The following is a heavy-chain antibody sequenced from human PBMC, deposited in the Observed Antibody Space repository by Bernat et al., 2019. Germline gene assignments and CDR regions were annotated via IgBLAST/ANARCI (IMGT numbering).Heavy chain of an antibody. CDR1: GYTFTSYG. CDR3: ARLAAAYYDVWSGYYPY. CDR2: ISAYNGNT. Sequence: QVQLVQSGAEVKKPGASVKVSCKASGYTFTSYGISWVRQAPGQGLEWMGWISAYNGNTNYAQKLQGRVTMTTDTSTSTAYMELRSLRSDDTAVYYCARLAAAYYDVWSGYYPYWGQGTLVTVSS. J-gene: IGHJ4*02. V-gene: IGHV1-18*01. D-gene: IGHD3-3*01.